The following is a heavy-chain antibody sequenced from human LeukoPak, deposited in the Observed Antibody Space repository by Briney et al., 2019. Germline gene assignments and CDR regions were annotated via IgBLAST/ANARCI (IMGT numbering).Heavy chain of an antibody. V-gene: IGHV1-46*01. J-gene: IGHJ3*02. CDR1: GYTFTSYY. CDR3: AREGRTDAFDI. D-gene: IGHD1-14*01. Sequence: ASVKVSCKASGYTFTSYYMHWVRQAPGQGLEWMGIINPSGGSTSYAQKFQGGVTMTRDTSTSTVYMELSSLRSEDTAVYYCAREGRTDAFDIWGQGTMVTVSS. CDR2: INPSGGST.